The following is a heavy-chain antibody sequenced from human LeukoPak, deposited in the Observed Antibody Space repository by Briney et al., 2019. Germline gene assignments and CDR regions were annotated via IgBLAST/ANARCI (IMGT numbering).Heavy chain of an antibody. CDR2: ISGSGGST. CDR3: ARDPPRYCSSTSCYSWFDP. J-gene: IGHJ5*02. Sequence: GGSLRLSCAASGFTFSSYAMSWVRQAPGKGLEWVSAISGSGGSTYYADSVKGRFTISRDNSKNTLYLQMNSLRAEDTAVYYCARDPPRYCSSTSCYSWFDPWGQGTLVTVSS. V-gene: IGHV3-23*01. D-gene: IGHD2-2*02. CDR1: GFTFSSYA.